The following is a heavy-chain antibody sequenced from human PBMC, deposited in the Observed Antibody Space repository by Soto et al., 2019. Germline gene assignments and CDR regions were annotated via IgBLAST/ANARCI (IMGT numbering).Heavy chain of an antibody. CDR2: IYWDDDK. Sequence: QITLKESGPTLVKPTQTLTLTCTFSGFSLSTSGVGVGWIRQPPGKALEWLALIYWDDDKRYSPSLKSRLTITQDTSTNQVFRTMTNMDPLDTATYYCAHKGDGYRGFKYWGQGTLVTVSS. CDR1: GFSLSTSGVG. D-gene: IGHD5-12*01. CDR3: AHKGDGYRGFKY. V-gene: IGHV2-5*02. J-gene: IGHJ4*02.